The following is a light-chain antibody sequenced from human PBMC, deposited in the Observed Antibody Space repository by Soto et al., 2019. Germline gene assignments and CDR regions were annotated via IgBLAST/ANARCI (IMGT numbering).Light chain of an antibody. CDR1: QGIGSD. J-gene: IGKJ1*01. Sequence: DIQMTQSPSSLSASVGDRVTITCRASQGIGSDLGWYQQKPGKAPKCLISATSSLQSGVPSRFSGSGSVTEFTLTISSLQPEDFATYYCLQHHGYPRTFGQGTKVEIK. V-gene: IGKV1-17*01. CDR3: LQHHGYPRT. CDR2: ATS.